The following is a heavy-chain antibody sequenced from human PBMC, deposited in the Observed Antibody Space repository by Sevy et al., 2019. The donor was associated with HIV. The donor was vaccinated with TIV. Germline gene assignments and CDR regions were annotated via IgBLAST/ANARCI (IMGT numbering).Heavy chain of an antibody. CDR1: GFTFSKAW. CDR2: IKRDGSEK. D-gene: IGHD2-2*01. Sequence: GGYLRLSCAASGFTFSKAWMSWVRQAPGKGLEWVANIKRDGSEKYYVASVKGRFTISRDNAKTSLYLQMNSLRVEDTAVYYCARDCSSTSCLWGMDVWGQGTMVTVSS. V-gene: IGHV3-7*03. CDR3: ARDCSSTSCLWGMDV. J-gene: IGHJ6*02.